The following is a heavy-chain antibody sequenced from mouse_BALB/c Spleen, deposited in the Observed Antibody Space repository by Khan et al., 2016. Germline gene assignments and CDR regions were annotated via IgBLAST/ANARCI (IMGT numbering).Heavy chain of an antibody. CDR1: GFTFSSYW. V-gene: IGHV6-3*02. CDR2: IRLKSENYAT. Sequence: EVQLQESGGGLVQPGGSMKLSCVASGFTFSSYWMSWVRQSPEKGLEWVAQIRLKSENYATHYAESVRGKFTISRDDSTSRLYLQMNSVSVEDTGSYYDTVGNGLGAVNCWGQRTSVAVSS. J-gene: IGHJ4*01. CDR3: TVGNGLGAVNC. D-gene: IGHD2-2*01.